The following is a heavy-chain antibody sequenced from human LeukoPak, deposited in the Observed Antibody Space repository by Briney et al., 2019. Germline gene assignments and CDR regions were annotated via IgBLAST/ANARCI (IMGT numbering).Heavy chain of an antibody. Sequence: GSSVKVSCKASGGTFSSYAISWVRQAPGQGLEWMGRIIPIFGTANYAQKFQGRVTITTDESTSTAYMELSSLRSEDTAVYYCARESRLYDSSGYYYVHAFDIWGQGTVVTVS. CDR1: GGTFSSYA. D-gene: IGHD3-22*01. J-gene: IGHJ3*02. CDR2: IIPIFGTA. CDR3: ARESRLYDSSGYYYVHAFDI. V-gene: IGHV1-69*05.